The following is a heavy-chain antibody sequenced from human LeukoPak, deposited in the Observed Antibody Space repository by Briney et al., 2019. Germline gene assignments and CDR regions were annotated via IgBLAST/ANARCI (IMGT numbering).Heavy chain of an antibody. V-gene: IGHV3-21*01. D-gene: IGHD3-10*01. CDR1: GFTFSSYS. CDR3: ARDVLLWFGEFQNPYYFDY. Sequence: GGSLRLSCAASGFTFSSYSMNWVRQAPGKGLEWVSSISSSSSYIYYADSVKGRYTISRDNAKNSLYLQMNSLRAEDTAVYYCARDVLLWFGEFQNPYYFDYWGQGTLVTVSS. J-gene: IGHJ4*02. CDR2: ISSSSSYI.